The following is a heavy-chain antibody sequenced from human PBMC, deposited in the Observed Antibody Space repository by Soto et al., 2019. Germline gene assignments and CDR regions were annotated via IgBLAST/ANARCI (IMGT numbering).Heavy chain of an antibody. CDR1: GGSVSSSSYY. CDR3: GRLEGLATISYYFDY. D-gene: IGHD3-9*01. CDR2: AYYSGST. Sequence: QLQLQESGPGLVKPSETLSLTCTVSGGSVSSSSYYWGWVRQPPGKGLEWIGSAYYSGSTYYNPSLESRVTISVDKSKNQCSLKRMSLSAADTAVYYCGRLEGLATISYYFDYWGQGALVTVSS. V-gene: IGHV4-39*01. J-gene: IGHJ4*02.